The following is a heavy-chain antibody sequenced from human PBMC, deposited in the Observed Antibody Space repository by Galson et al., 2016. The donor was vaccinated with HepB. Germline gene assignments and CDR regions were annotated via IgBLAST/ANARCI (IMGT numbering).Heavy chain of an antibody. CDR2: IRGSGSSET. V-gene: IGHV3-23*01. J-gene: IGHJ4*02. D-gene: IGHD2-15*01. CDR1: GFTFSSYA. CDR3: AKGRINIDQDFDY. Sequence: SLRLSCAASGFTFSSYAMNWVRQAPGKGLEWVSAIRGSGSSETWYATSVEGRFTISRDDSKNTLFLQMTNLRAEDTAIYYCAKGRINIDQDFDYWGQGTPVTVSS.